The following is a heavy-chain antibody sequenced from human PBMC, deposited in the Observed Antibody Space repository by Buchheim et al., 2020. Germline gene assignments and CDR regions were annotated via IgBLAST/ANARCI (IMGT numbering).Heavy chain of an antibody. Sequence: QVQLQESGPGLVKPLETLSLTCTVSGGSISSYYWSWLRQPPGKGLEWIGYIYYSGSTNYNPSLRSRVTISVDTSKNQFSLKLSSVTAADTAVYYCARQDTAMVLADYWGQGTL. V-gene: IGHV4-59*01. CDR1: GGSISSYY. J-gene: IGHJ4*02. CDR3: ARQDTAMVLADY. CDR2: IYYSGST. D-gene: IGHD5-18*01.